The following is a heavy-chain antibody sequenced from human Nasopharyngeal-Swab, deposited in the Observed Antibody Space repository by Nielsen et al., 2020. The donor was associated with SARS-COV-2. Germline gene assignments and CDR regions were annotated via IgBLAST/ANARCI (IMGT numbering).Heavy chain of an antibody. D-gene: IGHD6-13*01. CDR3: ARGPSGIAAASTADDAFDI. J-gene: IGHJ3*02. V-gene: IGHV4-34*01. CDR2: INHSGST. Sequence: WIRQPPGKGLEWIGEINHSGSTNYNPSLKSRVTISVDTSKNQFSLKLSSVTAADTAVYYCARGPSGIAAASTADDAFDIRGQGTMVTVSS.